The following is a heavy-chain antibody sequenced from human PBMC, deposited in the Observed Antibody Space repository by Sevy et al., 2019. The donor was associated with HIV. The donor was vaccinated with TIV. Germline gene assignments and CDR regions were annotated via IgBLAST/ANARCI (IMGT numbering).Heavy chain of an antibody. Sequence: GGSLRLSCAASGFTFSSYGMHWVRQAPGKGLEWVAVISYDGSNKYYADSVKGRFTISRDNSKNTLYLQMNSLRAEDTAVYYCAKDYLYYGSVSYPGSAFDIWGQGTMVTVSS. CDR3: AKDYLYYGSVSYPGSAFDI. CDR2: ISYDGSNK. J-gene: IGHJ3*02. V-gene: IGHV3-30*18. CDR1: GFTFSSYG. D-gene: IGHD3-10*01.